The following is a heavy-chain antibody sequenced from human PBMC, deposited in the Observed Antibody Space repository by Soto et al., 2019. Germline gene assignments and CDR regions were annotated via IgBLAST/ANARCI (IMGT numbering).Heavy chain of an antibody. D-gene: IGHD4-17*01. CDR2: INHSGST. J-gene: IGHJ4*02. V-gene: IGHV4-34*01. CDR1: GGSFSGYY. CDR3: AKLAASYGDYVXY. Sequence: SETLSLTCAVYGGSFSGYYWSWIRQPPGKGLEWIGEINHSGSTNYNPSLKSRVTISVDTSKNQFSLKLSSVAAADTAVYYCAKLAASYGDYVXYWGQGTLVXVSS.